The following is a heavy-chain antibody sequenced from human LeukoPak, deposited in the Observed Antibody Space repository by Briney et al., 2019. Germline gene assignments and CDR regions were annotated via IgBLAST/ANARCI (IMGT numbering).Heavy chain of an antibody. CDR1: GFTFSSYW. CDR2: IKQDGSEK. D-gene: IGHD3-3*01. V-gene: IGHV3-7*01. J-gene: IGHJ4*02. Sequence: PGGSLRLSCAASGFTFSSYWMSWVRQAPGKGLDWVANIKQDGSEKYYVDSVKGRFTISRDNAKNSLYLQMNSLRAEDTAVYYCARDRYYDFWSGYYHGYWGQGTLVTVSS. CDR3: ARDRYYDFWSGYYHGY.